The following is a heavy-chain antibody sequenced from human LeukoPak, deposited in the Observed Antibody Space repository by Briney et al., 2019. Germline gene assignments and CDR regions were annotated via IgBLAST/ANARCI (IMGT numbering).Heavy chain of an antibody. D-gene: IGHD5-18*01. J-gene: IGHJ4*02. CDR1: GDSITIYY. CDR3: ARAYSDTASDFDY. V-gene: IGHV4-59*01. Sequence: PSETLSLTCTVSGDSITIYYWSWIRQPPGKGLEWIGYIYYSGSTNYNPSLKSRVTISVDTSKNQFSLKLSSVTAADTAVYYCARAYSDTASDFDYWGQGTLVTVSS. CDR2: IYYSGST.